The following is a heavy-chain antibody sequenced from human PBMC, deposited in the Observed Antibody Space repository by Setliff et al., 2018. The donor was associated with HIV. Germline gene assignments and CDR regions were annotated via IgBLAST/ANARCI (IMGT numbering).Heavy chain of an antibody. V-gene: IGHV1-69*04. CDR2: IIPILGVA. D-gene: IGHD3-3*01. Sequence: SVKVSCKASGATFSNYAISWVRQAPGQGLDWMGRIIPILGVANYAQRFQGKVTITADKSTSTAYMELTSLRFDDTAMYYCVRGVQSPPHYSYYYMDVWGEGTMVTVSS. CDR1: GATFSNYA. J-gene: IGHJ6*03. CDR3: VRGVQSPPHYSYYYMDV.